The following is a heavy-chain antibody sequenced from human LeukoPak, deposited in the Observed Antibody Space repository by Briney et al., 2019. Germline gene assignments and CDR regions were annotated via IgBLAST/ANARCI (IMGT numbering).Heavy chain of an antibody. V-gene: IGHV1-18*01. CDR2: ISAYNGNT. Sequence: GASVNVSCKASGYTFTSYGFSWVRQAPRPGMEWMGWISAYNGNTNYAQKPQGRVTMTTDTTTSKAYMLLRSLRSDDTAVYYYARGVIPVYYDSSGYYYWGEGTLVTVSS. D-gene: IGHD3-22*01. CDR3: ARGVIPVYYDSSGYYY. J-gene: IGHJ4*02. CDR1: GYTFTSYG.